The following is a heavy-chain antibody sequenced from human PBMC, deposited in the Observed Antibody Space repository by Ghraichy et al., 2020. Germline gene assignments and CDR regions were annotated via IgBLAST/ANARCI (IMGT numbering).Heavy chain of an antibody. Sequence: SCSASGFTFSSYAMHWVRQAPGKGLEYVSAISSNGGSTYYADSVKGRFTNSRDNSKNTLYLQMSSLRAEDTAVYYCVKIGAYYYYYMDVWGKGTTVTVSS. J-gene: IGHJ6*03. V-gene: IGHV3-64D*06. CDR2: ISSNGGST. CDR1: GFTFSSYA. CDR3: VKIGAYYYYYMDV.